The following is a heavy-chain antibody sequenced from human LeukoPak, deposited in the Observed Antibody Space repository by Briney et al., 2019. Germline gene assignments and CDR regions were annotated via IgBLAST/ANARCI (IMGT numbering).Heavy chain of an antibody. D-gene: IGHD6-13*01. J-gene: IGHJ4*02. V-gene: IGHV4-59*12. CDR1: GGSISSYY. CDR2: IYYSGST. Sequence: SETLSLTCTVSGGSISSYYWSWIRQPSGKGLEWIGYIYYSGSTNYNPSLKSRVTISVDTSKNQFSLKLSSVTAADTAVYYCARTSRSGWYWAYWGQGTLVTVSS. CDR3: ARTSRSGWYWAY.